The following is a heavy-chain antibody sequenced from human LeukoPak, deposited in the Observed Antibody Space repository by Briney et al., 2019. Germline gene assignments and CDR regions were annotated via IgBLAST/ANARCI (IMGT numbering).Heavy chain of an antibody. CDR3: ARQGWDSSGWFGGHNDYYYMDV. CDR1: GGSISSSSYY. V-gene: IGHV4-39*01. J-gene: IGHJ6*03. D-gene: IGHD6-19*01. CDR2: IYYSGST. Sequence: PSETLSLTCTVSGGSISSSSYYWGWIRQPPGKGLEWNGSIYYSGSTYYNPSLKSRVTISVDTSKNQFSLKLSSVTAADTAVYYCARQGWDSSGWFGGHNDYYYMDVWGKGTTVTVSS.